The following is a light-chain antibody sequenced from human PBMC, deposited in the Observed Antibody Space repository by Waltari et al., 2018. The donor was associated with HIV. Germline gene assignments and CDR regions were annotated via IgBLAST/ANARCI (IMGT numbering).Light chain of an antibody. V-gene: IGLV2-23*02. CDR2: EVS. J-gene: IGLJ2*01. Sequence: QSALTQPASVSGSPGQSITISCTGTSSDVGGYNLVSWYQQHPGKAPKLMIYEVSKRPSGVSNRFSGSKSGNTASLTISGLQAEDEAVYYCCAYAGSTTYVIFGGGTKLTVL. CDR3: CAYAGSTTYVI. CDR1: SSDVGGYNL.